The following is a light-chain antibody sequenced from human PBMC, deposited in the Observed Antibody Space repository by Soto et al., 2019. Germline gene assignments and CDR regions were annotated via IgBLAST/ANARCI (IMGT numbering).Light chain of an antibody. CDR3: QQYGYSMT. Sequence: EVVLTQSPDTLSLSPGERATLSCGASQTVDNNYLAWYQQKSGQAPRLLIYTTSHRAAGIPDRFSGSGSGTDFTLTISRLEPEDFAIYYCQQYGYSMTFGQGTRLEMK. V-gene: IGKV3-20*01. J-gene: IGKJ5*01. CDR2: TTS. CDR1: QTVDNNY.